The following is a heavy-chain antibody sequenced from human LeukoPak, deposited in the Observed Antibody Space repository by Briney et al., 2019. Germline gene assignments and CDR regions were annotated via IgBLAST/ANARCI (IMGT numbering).Heavy chain of an antibody. CDR3: ARAKSRYPEGNAFDI. Sequence: PGRSLRLSCAASGFTFSSYGMHWVRQAPGKGLEWVAVISYDGSNKYYADSVKGRFTISRDNSKNTLYLQMNSLRAEDTAVYYCARAKSRYPEGNAFDIWGQGTMVTVSS. V-gene: IGHV3-30*03. J-gene: IGHJ3*02. D-gene: IGHD1-1*01. CDR2: ISYDGSNK. CDR1: GFTFSSYG.